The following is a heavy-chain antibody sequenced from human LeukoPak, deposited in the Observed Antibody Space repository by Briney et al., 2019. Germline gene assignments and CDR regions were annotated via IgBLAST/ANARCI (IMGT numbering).Heavy chain of an antibody. CDR2: ISGSGGTT. D-gene: IGHD4-17*01. V-gene: IGHV3-23*01. CDR3: AKGVGGDYGDSSDL. CDR1: GFTFSSYA. J-gene: IGHJ4*02. Sequence: GGSLRLSCAASGFTFSSYAMSWVRQAPEKGLEWVSAISGSGGTTYYADSVKGRFTISRDNSKNTLSLQMNSLRAEDTAVYYCAKGVGGDYGDSSDLWGQGTPVTVSS.